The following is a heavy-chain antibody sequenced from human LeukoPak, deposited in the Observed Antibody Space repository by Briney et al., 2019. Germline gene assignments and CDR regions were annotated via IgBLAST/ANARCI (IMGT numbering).Heavy chain of an antibody. CDR2: ISSSSSTI. J-gene: IGHJ6*03. Sequence: GGSLRLSCAASGFTFSSYGMSWVRQAPGKGLEWVSYISSSSSTIYYADSVKGRFTISRDNAKNSLYLQMNSLRAEDTAVYYCARDQLELRWSYYMDVWGKGTTVTVSS. CDR1: GFTFSSYG. V-gene: IGHV3-48*01. D-gene: IGHD1-7*01. CDR3: ARDQLELRWSYYMDV.